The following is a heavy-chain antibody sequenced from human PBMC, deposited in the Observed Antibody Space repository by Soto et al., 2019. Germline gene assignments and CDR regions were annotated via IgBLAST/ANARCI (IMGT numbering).Heavy chain of an antibody. V-gene: IGHV2-26*01. Sequence: SGPTLVNPTETLTLTCTVSGFSLTTGKMGVSWIRQPPGKALEWLAHIFSDNERSYSTSLQGRLTISKDTSGSQVVLRMTNVDPVDTATYYCARMKVDSYQFYYAMDVWGQGTTVTVSS. J-gene: IGHJ6*02. CDR2: IFSDNER. CDR1: GFSLTTGKMG. D-gene: IGHD3-9*01. CDR3: ARMKVDSYQFYYAMDV.